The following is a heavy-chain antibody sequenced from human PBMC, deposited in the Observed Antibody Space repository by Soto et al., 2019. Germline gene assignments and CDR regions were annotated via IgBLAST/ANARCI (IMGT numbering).Heavy chain of an antibody. J-gene: IGHJ6*02. D-gene: IGHD2-15*01. CDR2: IIGNAAST. Sequence: GGSLRLSCAASGFAFPTYAMNWFCQAPGKGLEWVALIIGNAASTDYADSVKGRFTISRDNAKNILYLQMNSLRDEDTAMYYCARDRYCSGGSCYYYGMDVWGQGTTVTVSS. V-gene: IGHV3-23*01. CDR3: ARDRYCSGGSCYYYGMDV. CDR1: GFAFPTYA.